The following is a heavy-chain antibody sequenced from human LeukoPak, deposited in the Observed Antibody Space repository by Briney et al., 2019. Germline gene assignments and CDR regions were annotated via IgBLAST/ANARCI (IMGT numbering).Heavy chain of an antibody. D-gene: IGHD2-15*01. V-gene: IGHV4-61*08. Sequence: SETLSLTCTVSGGSISSGDYYWSWICQPPGKGLEWIGYIYYSGSTNYNPSLKSRVTISVDTSKNQFSLKLSSVTAADTAVYYCARDTQEGLTGGYYYYGMDVWGQGTTVTVSS. CDR3: ARDTQEGLTGGYYYYGMDV. J-gene: IGHJ6*02. CDR1: GGSISSGDYY. CDR2: IYYSGST.